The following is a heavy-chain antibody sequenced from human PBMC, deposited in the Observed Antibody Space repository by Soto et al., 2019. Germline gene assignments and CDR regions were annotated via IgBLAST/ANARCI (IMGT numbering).Heavy chain of an antibody. V-gene: IGHV1-46*01. CDR2: INPSADSSTSGGSA. CDR1: GYPFTTYY. CDR3: ARDANYALTFHYYGMDV. J-gene: IGHJ6*02. D-gene: IGHD1-7*01. Sequence: QVQLVQSGAEVKPPGASVKVACKASGYPFTTYYIHWVRQAPGHGPEWMGIINPSADSSTSGGSAPYGQKFQGRVTLTSDTSASTVYMELSSLGSEDTAIYYCARDANYALTFHYYGMDVWGQGTTVTVSS.